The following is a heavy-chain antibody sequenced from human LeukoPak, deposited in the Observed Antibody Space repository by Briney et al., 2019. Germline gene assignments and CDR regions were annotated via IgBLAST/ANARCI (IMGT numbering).Heavy chain of an antibody. V-gene: IGHV3-7*01. CDR2: IKQDGSEK. CDR3: ARHGYYYYMDV. CDR1: GFTFSSYW. Sequence: GGSLGLSCAASGFTFSSYWMSWVRQAPGKGLEWVANIKQDGSEKYYVDSVKGRFTISRDNAKNSLYLQMNSLRAEDTAVYYCARHGYYYYMDVWGKGTTVTISS. J-gene: IGHJ6*03.